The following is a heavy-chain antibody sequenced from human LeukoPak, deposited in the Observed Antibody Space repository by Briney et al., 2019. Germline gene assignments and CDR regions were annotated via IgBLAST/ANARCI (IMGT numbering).Heavy chain of an antibody. V-gene: IGHV4-59*12. D-gene: IGHD2-2*02. J-gene: IGHJ3*02. CDR2: IYYSGST. CDR1: GGSISSYY. CDR3: ARDAYCSSTSCYIGDDAFDI. Sequence: KTSETLSLTCTVSGGSISSYYWSWIRQPPGKGLEWIGYIYYSGSTNYNPSLKSRVTISVDTSKNQFSLKLSSVTAADTAVYYCARDAYCSSTSCYIGDDAFDIWGQGTMVTVSS.